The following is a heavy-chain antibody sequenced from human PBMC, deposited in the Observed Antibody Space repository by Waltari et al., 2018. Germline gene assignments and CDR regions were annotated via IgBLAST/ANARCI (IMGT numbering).Heavy chain of an antibody. Sequence: QVQLVQSGAEVKKPGSSVKVSCKASGGTFSSYTISWVRQAPGQGLEWMGRIIPILGIANYAQKFQGRVTITADKSTSTAYMELSSLRSEDTAVYYCAVSITIFGVVITPLDYWGQGTLVIVSS. CDR2: IIPILGIA. D-gene: IGHD3-3*01. V-gene: IGHV1-69*02. J-gene: IGHJ4*02. CDR1: GGTFSSYT. CDR3: AVSITIFGVVITPLDY.